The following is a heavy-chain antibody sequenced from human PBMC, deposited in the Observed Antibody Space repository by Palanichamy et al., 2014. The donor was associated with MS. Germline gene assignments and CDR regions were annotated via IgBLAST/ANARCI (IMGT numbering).Heavy chain of an antibody. D-gene: IGHD3-16*01. CDR2: INAGNGNT. CDR3: ARLRIGLNWFDP. CDR1: GYTFTSYA. J-gene: IGHJ5*02. Sequence: VQLVQSGAEVKKPGASVKVSCKASGYTFTSYAMHWVRQAPGQRLEWMGWINAGNGNTKYSQKFQGRVTITRDTSASTAYMELSSLRSEDTAVYYCARLRIGLNWFDPWGQGTLVTVSS. V-gene: IGHV1-3*01.